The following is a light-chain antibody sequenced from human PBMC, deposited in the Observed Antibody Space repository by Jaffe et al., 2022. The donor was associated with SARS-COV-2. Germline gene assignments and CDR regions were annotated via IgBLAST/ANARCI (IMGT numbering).Light chain of an antibody. CDR3: QQYKSFSYT. Sequence: DIQMTQSPSTLSASVGDRVTITCRASQSISSWLAWYQQKPGKAPKFLIYKASRLESGVPSRFSGSGSGTEFTFTISSLQPDDFATYYCQQYKSFSYTFGGGTKVEIK. J-gene: IGKJ4*01. V-gene: IGKV1-5*03. CDR2: KAS. CDR1: QSISSW.